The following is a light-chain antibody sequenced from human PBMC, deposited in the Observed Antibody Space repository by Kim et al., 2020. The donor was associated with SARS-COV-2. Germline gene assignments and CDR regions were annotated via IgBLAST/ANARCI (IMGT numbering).Light chain of an antibody. CDR1: NDNVGRQG. CDR2: RNN. CDR3: SAWDISLNAVV. J-gene: IGLJ3*02. Sequence: RQTATPTCTGNNDNVGRQGAAWLQQHQGHPPKVLSDRNNNRRSGISERFSASRSENTASLIITGLQSEDEADYYCSAWDISLNAVVFGGGTQLTVL. V-gene: IGLV10-54*01.